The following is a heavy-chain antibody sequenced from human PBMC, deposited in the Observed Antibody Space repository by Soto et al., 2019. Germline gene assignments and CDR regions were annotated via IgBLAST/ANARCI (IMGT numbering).Heavy chain of an antibody. CDR3: ARRARTATTNWGAFDI. V-gene: IGHV3-23*01. D-gene: IGHD1-7*01. J-gene: IGHJ3*02. CDR1: GFTFSNYV. CDR2: ISYSADKT. Sequence: EVQLLESGGGLVQPGGSLRLSCAASGFTFSNYVMNWVRQAPGKGLEWFSTISYSADKTFYADSVKGRFTISRDNSRDTLFLQMNSLRADDAAVYYCARRARTATTNWGAFDIWGQGTMVTVSS.